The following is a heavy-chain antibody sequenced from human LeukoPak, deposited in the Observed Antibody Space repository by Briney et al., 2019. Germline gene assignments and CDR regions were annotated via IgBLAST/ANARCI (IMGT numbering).Heavy chain of an antibody. D-gene: IGHD3-22*01. CDR2: INHSGST. J-gene: IGHJ6*02. CDR1: GGSFSGYY. Sequence: SETLSLTCAVYGGSFSGYYWSWIRQPPGKGLEWIGEINHSGSTNYNPSLKSRVTISVDTSKNQFSLKLSSVTAADTVVYYCARGTYYYDSSGYGMDVWGQGTTVTVSS. CDR3: ARGTYYYDSSGYGMDV. V-gene: IGHV4-34*01.